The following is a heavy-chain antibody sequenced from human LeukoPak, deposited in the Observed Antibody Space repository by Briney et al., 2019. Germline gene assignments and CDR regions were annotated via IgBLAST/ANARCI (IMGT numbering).Heavy chain of an antibody. V-gene: IGHV1-18*01. CDR1: GYTFTSYG. CDR3: ARVLWVVGAAVTAIQPQYYYGMDV. CDR2: ISAYNGNT. Sequence: ASVKVSCKASGYTFTSYGISWVRQAPGQGLEWMGWISAYNGNTKYAQKLQGRVTKTTDTSTSTAYMELRSLRSDDTAVYYCARVLWVVGAAVTAIQPQYYYGMDVWGQGTTVTVSS. J-gene: IGHJ6*02. D-gene: IGHD2-21*02.